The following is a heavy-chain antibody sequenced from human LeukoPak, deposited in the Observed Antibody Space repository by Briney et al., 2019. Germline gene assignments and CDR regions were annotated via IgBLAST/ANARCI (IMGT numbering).Heavy chain of an antibody. CDR2: ISSSGSTI. V-gene: IGHV3-48*03. D-gene: IGHD3-10*02. J-gene: IGHJ6*04. CDR1: GFTFSSYE. Sequence: PGGTLRLSCAASGFTFSSYEMNWVRQAPGKGLEWVSYISSSGSTIYYADSVKGRFTISRDNAKNSLYLQMNSLRAEDTAVYYCAELGITMIGGVWGKGTTVTISS. CDR3: AELGITMIGGV.